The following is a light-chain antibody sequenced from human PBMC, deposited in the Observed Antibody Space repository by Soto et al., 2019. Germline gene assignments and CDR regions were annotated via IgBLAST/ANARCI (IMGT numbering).Light chain of an antibody. J-gene: IGKJ3*01. V-gene: IGKV3-15*01. CDR2: AAS. CDR3: QEYSNWPPFT. Sequence: EVVATECPGILSVSPGDRATLSCRASQSVSTNLAWYQQKPGQAPTLLIYAASTRATGIPARFTGSGSGTDFTLTISSLQSEDFAVYYCQEYSNWPPFTFGPGTRVDIK. CDR1: QSVSTN.